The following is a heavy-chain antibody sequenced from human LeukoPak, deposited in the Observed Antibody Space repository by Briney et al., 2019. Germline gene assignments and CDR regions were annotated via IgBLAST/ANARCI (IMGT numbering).Heavy chain of an antibody. D-gene: IGHD5-12*01. V-gene: IGHV3-7*01. CDR1: GFALSSHW. CDR2: VNRDGSET. J-gene: IGHJ4*02. Sequence: GGSLRLSCAASGFALSSHWMTWVRQVPGRGPEWVANVNRDGSETYYLDSVKGRFTISKDNAKNSLYLQMNSLRAEDTAVYYCARDGGYSGYDFDYWGQGTLVTVSS. CDR3: ARDGGYSGYDFDY.